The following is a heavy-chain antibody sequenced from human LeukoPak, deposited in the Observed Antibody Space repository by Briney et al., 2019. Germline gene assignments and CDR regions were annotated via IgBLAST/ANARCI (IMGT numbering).Heavy chain of an antibody. V-gene: IGHV3-7*04. CDR3: TRGVPATISGWYFDL. D-gene: IGHD3-9*01. Sequence: GGSLRLSCAASRFAFNTYWMSWVRQAPGKGLEWVATINRDGGEKYYVDPVKGRFTVSRDNARNSLYLQGDSLTAADTAVYYCTRGVPATISGWYFDLWGRGTLVTVSS. CDR2: INRDGGEK. J-gene: IGHJ2*01. CDR1: RFAFNTYW.